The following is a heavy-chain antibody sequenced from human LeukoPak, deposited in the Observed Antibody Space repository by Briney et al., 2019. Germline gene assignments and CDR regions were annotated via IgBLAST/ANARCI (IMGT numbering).Heavy chain of an antibody. J-gene: IGHJ4*02. CDR2: ISAYNGNT. V-gene: IGHV1-18*01. CDR3: ARVLLWFGESPAYFDY. CDR1: GYTFTSYG. Sequence: ASVTVSCTASGYTFTSYGISWVRQAPGQGLEWMGWISAYNGNTNYAQKLQGRVTMTTDTSTSTAYMELRSLRSDDTAVYYCARVLLWFGESPAYFDYWGQGTLVTVSS. D-gene: IGHD3-10*01.